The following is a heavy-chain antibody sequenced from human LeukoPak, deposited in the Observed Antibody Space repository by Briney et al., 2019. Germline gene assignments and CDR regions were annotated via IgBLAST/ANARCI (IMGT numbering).Heavy chain of an antibody. Sequence: SVKVSCKASGGTFSSYAISWVRQSPGQGLEWMGGIIPIFGTANYAQKFQGRVTITADESTSTAYMELSSLRSEDTAVYYCARQAAAGYNWFDPWGQGTLVTVSS. CDR1: GGTFSSYA. D-gene: IGHD6-13*01. J-gene: IGHJ5*02. CDR3: ARQAAAGYNWFDP. CDR2: IIPIFGTA. V-gene: IGHV1-69*01.